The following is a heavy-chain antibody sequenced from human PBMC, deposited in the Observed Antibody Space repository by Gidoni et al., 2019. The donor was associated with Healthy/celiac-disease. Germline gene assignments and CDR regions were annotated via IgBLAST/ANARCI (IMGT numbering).Heavy chain of an antibody. CDR3: ARTKYSSSWYDGSMFDY. V-gene: IGHV5-51*01. CDR2: TYPGDSDT. CDR1: GYSFTSYW. D-gene: IGHD6-13*01. Sequence: EVQLVQSGAEVKQPGESLKISCKGSGYSFTSYWIGWVRQMPGKGLEWMGSTYPGDSDTRYSPPFEGQVTISADKSISTAYLQWSSLKASDTAMYYCARTKYSSSWYDGSMFDYWGQGTLVTVSS. J-gene: IGHJ4*02.